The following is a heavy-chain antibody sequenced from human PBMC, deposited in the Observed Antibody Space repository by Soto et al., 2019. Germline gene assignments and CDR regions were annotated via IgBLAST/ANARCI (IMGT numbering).Heavy chain of an antibody. CDR2: INAGNGNT. Sequence: ASVKVSCMASGYTFTSYAMHWVRQGPGQRLEWMGWINAGNGNTKYSQKFQGRVTITRDTSASTAYMELSSLRSEDTAVYYCARGGGEVVVVWAAAFDIWGQGTMVTVSS. V-gene: IGHV1-3*01. J-gene: IGHJ3*02. CDR1: GYTFTSYA. D-gene: IGHD2-15*01. CDR3: ARGGGEVVVVWAAAFDI.